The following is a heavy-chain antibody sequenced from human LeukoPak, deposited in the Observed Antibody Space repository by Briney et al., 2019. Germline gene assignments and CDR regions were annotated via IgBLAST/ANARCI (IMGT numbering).Heavy chain of an antibody. CDR1: GYTFSDYF. Sequence: SLKVSCKASGYTFSDYFMHWVRQAPGQGLEWMGWINANSGGTIYAQKFQGRVTMTRDTSISTAYMDLSRLRSDDTAVYYCARDGTGVDSWGQGTLVTVSS. CDR3: ARDGTGVDS. CDR2: INANSGGT. D-gene: IGHD1/OR15-1a*01. J-gene: IGHJ4*02. V-gene: IGHV1-2*02.